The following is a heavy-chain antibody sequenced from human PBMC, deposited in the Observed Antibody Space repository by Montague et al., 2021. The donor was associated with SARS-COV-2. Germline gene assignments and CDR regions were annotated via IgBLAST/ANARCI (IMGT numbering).Heavy chain of an antibody. V-gene: IGHV3-30*04. Sequence: SLRLSCAASGLSVGNSTMHWVRPAPGKGLDWVSVFSFVGSNRYYADSVKGRFTISRDDSENKLHLQMNSLRPEDTAVYYCANWENWGQGTLVIVSS. CDR2: FSFVGSNR. CDR3: ANWEN. J-gene: IGHJ4*02. D-gene: IGHD1-26*01. CDR1: GLSVGNST.